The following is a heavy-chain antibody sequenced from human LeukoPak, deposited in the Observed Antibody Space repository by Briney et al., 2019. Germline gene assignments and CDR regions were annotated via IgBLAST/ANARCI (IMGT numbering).Heavy chain of an antibody. V-gene: IGHV1-69*04. Sequence: GASVKVSCKASGGTFSSYAISWVRQAPGQGLEWMGRIIPILGIANYAQKFQGRVTITADKSTSTAYMELSSLRSEDTAVYYCARAGYCSSTSCYYSDYYGMDVWAKGPRSPSP. CDR3: ARAGYCSSTSCYYSDYYGMDV. J-gene: IGHJ6*02. D-gene: IGHD2-2*01. CDR2: IIPILGIA. CDR1: GGTFSSYA.